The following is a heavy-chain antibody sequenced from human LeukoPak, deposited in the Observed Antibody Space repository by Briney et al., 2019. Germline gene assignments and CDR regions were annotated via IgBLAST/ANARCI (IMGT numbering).Heavy chain of an antibody. CDR2: MSYDGFNK. D-gene: IGHD5-18*01. CDR1: GFTFSSYA. CDR3: AKTKGYSYGYYFDY. Sequence: GGSLRLSCAASGFTFSSYAMHWVRQSLGKGMEWVAVMSYDGFNKYYADSVKGRFTISRDNSKNTLYLQMNSLRAEDTAVYYCAKTKGYSYGYYFDYWGQGTLVTVSS. V-gene: IGHV3-30*18. J-gene: IGHJ4*02.